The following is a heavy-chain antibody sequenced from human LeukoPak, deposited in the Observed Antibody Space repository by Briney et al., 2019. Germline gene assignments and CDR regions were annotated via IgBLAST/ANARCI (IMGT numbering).Heavy chain of an antibody. CDR1: GDSVSSDDYY. J-gene: IGHJ4*02. V-gene: IGHV4-39*07. Sequence: SETLSLTCSVSGDSVSSDDYYWGWIRQPPGRGLEWIATVFYTGTTYYNPSLKSRVTISVDTSKNQFSLKLTSVTAADTAVYYCSRESGAFSPFGYWGQGTLVTVSS. CDR2: VFYTGTT. D-gene: IGHD1-26*01. CDR3: SRESGAFSPFGY.